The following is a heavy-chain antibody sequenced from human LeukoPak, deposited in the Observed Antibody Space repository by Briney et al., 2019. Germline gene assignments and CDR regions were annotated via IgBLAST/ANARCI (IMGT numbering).Heavy chain of an antibody. CDR1: GFTFSDYY. Sequence: GGSLRLSCAASGFTFSDYYMTWIRQAPGKGLEGVSYISSSGGTIYNADSVKGRFTISRDTAKNSLYLQMNSLRAEDTAVYYCARSYNWNYFDYWGQGTLVTVSS. D-gene: IGHD1-20*01. V-gene: IGHV3-11*04. J-gene: IGHJ4*02. CDR3: ARSYNWNYFDY. CDR2: ISSSGGTI.